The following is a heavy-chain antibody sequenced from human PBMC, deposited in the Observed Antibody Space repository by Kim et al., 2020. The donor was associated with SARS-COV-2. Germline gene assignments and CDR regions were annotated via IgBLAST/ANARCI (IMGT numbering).Heavy chain of an antibody. V-gene: IGHV3-30*01. J-gene: IGHJ4*02. CDR1: GFTFSSYA. Sequence: GGSLRLSCAASGFTFSSYAMHWVRQAPGKGLEWVAVISYDGSNKDYVDSVKGRFTISRDNSKNTLYLQMTSLRAEDTAVYYCARDGQYSSDWQYYFDYWGQGTLVTVSS. CDR2: ISYDGSNK. D-gene: IGHD6-19*01. CDR3: ARDGQYSSDWQYYFDY.